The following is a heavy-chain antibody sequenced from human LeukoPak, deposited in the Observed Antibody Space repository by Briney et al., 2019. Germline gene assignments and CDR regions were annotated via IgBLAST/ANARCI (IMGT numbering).Heavy chain of an antibody. CDR2: TYYRSKWYN. J-gene: IGHJ4*02. CDR1: GDSVSSNSAA. D-gene: IGHD3-9*01. V-gene: IGHV6-1*01. CDR3: VRDLDGFEY. Sequence: SQTLSLTCAISGDSVSSNSAAWHWIRQSPSRGLEWLGRTYYRSKWYNDYAASAQSRIIINPDTSKNQFSLQLNSVTPEDTAVYYCVRDLDGFEYWGQGSLVTVSS.